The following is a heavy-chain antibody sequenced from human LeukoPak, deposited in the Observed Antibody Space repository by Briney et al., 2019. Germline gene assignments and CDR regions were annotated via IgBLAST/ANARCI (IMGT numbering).Heavy chain of an antibody. CDR3: ARKYYYDSSGYIDY. CDR1: GFAFSSYE. Sequence: GGSLRLSCAASGFAFSSYEMNRVRQAPGKGLEWVSYITSGSTIYYADSVKGRFTISRDNAKNSLYLQMNGLRAEDTAVYYCARKYYYDSSGYIDYWGQGTLVTVSS. J-gene: IGHJ4*02. D-gene: IGHD3-22*01. CDR2: ITSGSTI. V-gene: IGHV3-48*03.